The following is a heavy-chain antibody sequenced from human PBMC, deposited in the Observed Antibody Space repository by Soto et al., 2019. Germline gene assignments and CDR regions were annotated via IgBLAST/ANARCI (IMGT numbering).Heavy chain of an antibody. D-gene: IGHD3-10*01. CDR3: ARDHNRLLWFGELLQNYYYYGMDV. Sequence: QVQLVESGGGVVQPGRSLRLSCAASGFTFSSYGMHWVRQAPGKGLEWVAVIWYDGSNKYYADSVKGRFTISRDNSKNTLYLQMNSLRAEDTAVYYCARDHNRLLWFGELLQNYYYYGMDVWGQGTTVTVSS. V-gene: IGHV3-33*01. CDR2: IWYDGSNK. CDR1: GFTFSSYG. J-gene: IGHJ6*02.